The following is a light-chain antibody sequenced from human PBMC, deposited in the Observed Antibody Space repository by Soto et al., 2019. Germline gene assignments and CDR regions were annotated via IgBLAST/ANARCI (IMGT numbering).Light chain of an antibody. CDR3: QSYDSSLIGYVV. CDR2: GNS. V-gene: IGLV1-40*01. J-gene: IGLJ2*01. CDR1: SSNIGAGYD. Sequence: QSVLTQPPSVSGAPGQRVTISCTGSSSNIGAGYDVHWYQQLPGTAPKLLIYGNSNRPSGVPDRFSGSKSGTSASLAITGLQAEDEADYYCQSYDSSLIGYVVFGGGTKLTVI.